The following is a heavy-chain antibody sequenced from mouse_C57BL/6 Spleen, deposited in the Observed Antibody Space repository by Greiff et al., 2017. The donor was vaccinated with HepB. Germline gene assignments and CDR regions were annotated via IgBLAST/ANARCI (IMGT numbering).Heavy chain of an antibody. CDR3: AGERGNWDWYFDV. CDR2: ISYDGSN. J-gene: IGHJ1*03. CDR1: GYSITSGYY. D-gene: IGHD4-1*01. Sequence: EVQLVESGPGLVKPSQSLSLTCSVTGYSITSGYYWNWIRQFPGNKLEWMGYISYDGSNNYNPSLKNRISITRDTSKNQFFLKLNSVTTEDTATYYCAGERGNWDWYFDVWGTGTTVTVSS. V-gene: IGHV3-6*01.